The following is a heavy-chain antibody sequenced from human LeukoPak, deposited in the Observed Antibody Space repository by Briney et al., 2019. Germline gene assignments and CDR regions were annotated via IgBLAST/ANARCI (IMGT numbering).Heavy chain of an antibody. D-gene: IGHD2-21*01. CDR2: IYYSGST. V-gene: IGHV4-59*01. J-gene: IGHJ4*02. CDR3: ARSSAPPIHDY. CDR1: GGSISSYY. Sequence: SETLSLTCTVSGGSISSYYWSWIRQPPGKGLEWIGYIYYSGSTNYSRSLKSRVTISVDTSKNQFSLKLGSVTAADTAVYYCARSSAPPIHDYWGQGTLVTVSS.